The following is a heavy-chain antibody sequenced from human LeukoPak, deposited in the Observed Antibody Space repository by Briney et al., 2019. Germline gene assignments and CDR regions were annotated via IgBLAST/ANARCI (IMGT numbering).Heavy chain of an antibody. D-gene: IGHD3-16*01. V-gene: IGHV4-61*02. J-gene: IGHJ5*02. CDR2: IYTSGST. CDR1: GGSISSGSYY. Sequence: SETLSLTCTVSGGSISSGSYYWSWIRQPAGKGLEWIGRIYTSGSTNYNPSLKSRVTISVDTSKNQISLNLTSVTAADTAVYYCARGGVFPRQFDPWGQGTLVTVSS. CDR3: ARGGVFPRQFDP.